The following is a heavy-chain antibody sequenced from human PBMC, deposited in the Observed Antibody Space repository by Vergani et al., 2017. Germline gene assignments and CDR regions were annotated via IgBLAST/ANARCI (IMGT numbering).Heavy chain of an antibody. CDR2: INPSGGST. Sequence: QVQLVQSGAEVKKPGASVKVSCKASGYTFTSYYMHWVRQAPGKGLEWMGIINPSGGSTSYAQKFQGRVNMARDTSTSTVYMELSSLRSEDTTVYYCIRGWYDDSIAYWAYWAQGTLVTVTS. D-gene: IGHD3-22*01. V-gene: IGHV1-46*03. J-gene: IGHJ4*02. CDR1: GYTFTSYY. CDR3: IRGWYDDSIAYWAY.